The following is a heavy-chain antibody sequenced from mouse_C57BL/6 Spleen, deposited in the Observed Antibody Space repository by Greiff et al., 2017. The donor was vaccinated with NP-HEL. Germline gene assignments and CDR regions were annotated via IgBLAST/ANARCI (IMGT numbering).Heavy chain of an antibody. CDR3: ARQAGYYDYDGGWYVDV. J-gene: IGHJ1*03. V-gene: IGHV1-82*01. D-gene: IGHD2-4*01. CDR1: GYAFSSSW. CDR2: IYPGDGDT. Sequence: QVQLKQSGPELVKPGASVKISCKASGYAFSSSWMNWVKQRPGKGLEWIGRIYPGDGDTNYNGKFKGKATLTADKSSSTAYMQLSSLTSEDSAVYFCARQAGYYDYDGGWYVDVGGTGTTVTVSS.